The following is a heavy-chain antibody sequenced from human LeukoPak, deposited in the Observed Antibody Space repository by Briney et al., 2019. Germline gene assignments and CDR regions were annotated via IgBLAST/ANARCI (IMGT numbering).Heavy chain of an antibody. CDR1: GFTFIDYY. V-gene: IGHV3-11*01. CDR2: ISSRGIVI. D-gene: IGHD3-3*02. CDR3: ARTFLECPRCGLDV. Sequence: KAGGSLRISCAASGFTFIDYYRTWIRQAPGKGLEGISYISSRGIVIHYADSVKGRFTISRDNAKNSLYLQMNSLRADDTAVYYCARTFLECPRCGLDVWGQGTTVTVS. J-gene: IGHJ6*02.